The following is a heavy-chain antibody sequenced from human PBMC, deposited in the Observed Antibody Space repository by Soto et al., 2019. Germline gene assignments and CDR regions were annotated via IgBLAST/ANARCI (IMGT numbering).Heavy chain of an antibody. Sequence: SETLSLTCAVYGGSFSGNYWSWIRQPPGKGLEWIGEIKHSGSTNYNPSLKSRVTVSVDTSKNQFSLKLSSVTAADTAVYYCARGRSGYNFEDAFDIWGQGTMVTVSS. CDR1: GGSFSGNY. CDR3: ARGRSGYNFEDAFDI. CDR2: IKHSGST. V-gene: IGHV4-34*01. D-gene: IGHD5-12*01. J-gene: IGHJ3*02.